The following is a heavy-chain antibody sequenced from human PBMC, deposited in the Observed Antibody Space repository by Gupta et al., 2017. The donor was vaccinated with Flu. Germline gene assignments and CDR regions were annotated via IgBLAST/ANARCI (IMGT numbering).Heavy chain of an antibody. J-gene: IGHJ6*03. Sequence: YISSSGSTIYYADSVKGRFTISRDNAKNSLYLQMNSLRAEDTAVYYCARVNSHNIVVVPAAITKTDYYYMDVWGKGTTVTVSS. D-gene: IGHD2-2*01. CDR3: ARVNSHNIVVVPAAITKTDYYYMDV. V-gene: IGHV3-11*01. CDR2: ISSSGSTI.